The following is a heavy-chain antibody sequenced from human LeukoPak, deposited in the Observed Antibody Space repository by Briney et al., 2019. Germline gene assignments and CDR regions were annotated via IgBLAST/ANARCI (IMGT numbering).Heavy chain of an antibody. CDR3: SRGRITEANTGAFDI. J-gene: IGHJ3*02. Sequence: SETLSLTCSVSGGSISGHYWNWVGQPPGKGLEWVGFMYHSGITNSNPSLKSRVTISVDTSKNQFSLRLSSVTAADTAVYYCSRGRITEANTGAFDIWGQGTMVTVSS. D-gene: IGHD6-13*01. CDR2: MYHSGIT. CDR1: GGSISGHY. V-gene: IGHV4-59*11.